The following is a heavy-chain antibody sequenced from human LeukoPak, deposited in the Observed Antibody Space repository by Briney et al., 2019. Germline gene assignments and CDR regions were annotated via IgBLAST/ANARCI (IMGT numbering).Heavy chain of an antibody. CDR3: ARALGSDFWSGYYANYYYGMDV. Sequence: ASVKVSCKASGYTFTSYGISWVREAPGQGLEWMGWISAYNGNTNYAQKLQGRVTMTTDTSTSTAYMELRSLRSDDTAVYYCARALGSDFWSGYYANYYYGMDVWGQGTTVTVSS. CDR1: GYTFTSYG. CDR2: ISAYNGNT. J-gene: IGHJ6*02. D-gene: IGHD3-3*01. V-gene: IGHV1-18*01.